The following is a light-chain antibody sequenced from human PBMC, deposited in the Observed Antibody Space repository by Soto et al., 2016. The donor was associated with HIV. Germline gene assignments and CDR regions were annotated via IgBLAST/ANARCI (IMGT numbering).Light chain of an antibody. J-gene: IGKJ3*01. CDR2: AAS. CDR3: QQLNSYPRT. Sequence: DIQLTQSPSFLSASVGDRVTITCRASQGISSYLAWYQQKPGKAPKLLIYAASTLQSGVPSRFSGSGSGTEFTLTISSLQPEDFATYYCQQLNSYPRTFGPGTKVEYQT. CDR1: QGISSY. V-gene: IGKV1-9*01.